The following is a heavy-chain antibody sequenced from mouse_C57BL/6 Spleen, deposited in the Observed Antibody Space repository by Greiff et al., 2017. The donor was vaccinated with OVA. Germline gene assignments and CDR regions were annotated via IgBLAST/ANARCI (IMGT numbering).Heavy chain of an antibody. Sequence: EVKVVESGGGSVKPGGSLKLSCAASGFTFSSYTMSWVRQTPEKRLEWVATISGGGGNTYYPDSVKGRFTISRDNAKNTLYLQMSSLRSEDTALYYCARTTYYYGSSSWFAYWGQGTLVTVSA. CDR2: ISGGGGNT. CDR3: ARTTYYYGSSSWFAY. CDR1: GFTFSSYT. J-gene: IGHJ3*01. V-gene: IGHV5-9*01. D-gene: IGHD1-1*01.